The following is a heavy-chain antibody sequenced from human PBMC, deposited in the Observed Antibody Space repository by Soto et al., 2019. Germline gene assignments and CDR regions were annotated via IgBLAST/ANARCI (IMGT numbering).Heavy chain of an antibody. J-gene: IGHJ5*02. V-gene: IGHV1-2*02. Sequence: GASVKVSCKAFGHSFIEYYLHWVRQAPGQGLEWMGWINPNSGASNYAQKFQGRVTMTKDTSLSTAYKELSRLTSDDTAVYYCVTKLSTHHRFDPWGQGNLVT. CDR1: GHSFIEYY. CDR3: VTKLSTHHRFDP. CDR2: INPNSGAS.